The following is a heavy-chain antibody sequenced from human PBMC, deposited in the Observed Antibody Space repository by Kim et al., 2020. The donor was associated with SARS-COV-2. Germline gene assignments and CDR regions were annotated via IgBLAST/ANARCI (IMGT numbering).Heavy chain of an antibody. CDR1: GYSFTSYW. D-gene: IGHD3-9*01. J-gene: IGHJ5*02. V-gene: IGHV5-51*01. Sequence: GESLKISCKGSGYSFTSYWIGWVRQMPGKGLEWMGIIYPGDSDTRYSPSFQGQVTISADKSISTAYLQWSSLKASDTAMYYCARHGGAPPLRYFDWLPPGDWFDPWGQGTLVTVSS. CDR3: ARHGGAPPLRYFDWLPPGDWFDP. CDR2: IYPGDSDT.